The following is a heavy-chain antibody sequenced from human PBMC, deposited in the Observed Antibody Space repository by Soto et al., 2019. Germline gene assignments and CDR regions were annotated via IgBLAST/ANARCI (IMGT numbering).Heavy chain of an antibody. CDR1: GVTFSGSA. Sequence: EVQLVESGGGLVQPGGSLKLSCAASGVTFSGSAMHCVRQAAGKGLEWVGRIRSKANNYATAYAASVKGRFTISRDDSKNTAYLPMNSLNTEDTAVYYCTRHALQYCGGDCYLFPYFDLWGRGTRVTVSS. V-gene: IGHV3-73*02. D-gene: IGHD2-21*02. CDR2: IRSKANNYAT. CDR3: TRHALQYCGGDCYLFPYFDL. J-gene: IGHJ2*01.